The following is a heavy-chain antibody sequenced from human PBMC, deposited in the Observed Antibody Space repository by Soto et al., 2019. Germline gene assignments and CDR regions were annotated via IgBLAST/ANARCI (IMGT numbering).Heavy chain of an antibody. CDR2: IYHSGST. CDR1: GGSISSGGYS. Sequence: QLQLQESGSGLVKPSQTLSLTCAVSGGSISSGGYSWSWIRQPPGKGLEWIGYIYHSGSTYYNPSLKRRVTISVDRSKTQFSLKLSSVTAADTAVYYCARVQNGYCSSTSCYTGYYYYGMDVWGQGTTVTVSS. V-gene: IGHV4-30-2*01. D-gene: IGHD2-2*02. J-gene: IGHJ6*02. CDR3: ARVQNGYCSSTSCYTGYYYYGMDV.